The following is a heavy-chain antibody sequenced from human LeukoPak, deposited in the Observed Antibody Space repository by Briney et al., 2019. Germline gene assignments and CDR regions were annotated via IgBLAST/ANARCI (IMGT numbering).Heavy chain of an antibody. CDR1: GYTFTGYY. CDR3: AREPPIYYYYMDV. V-gene: IGHV1-2*02. CDR2: INPNSGGT. Sequence: ASVKVSFKASGYTFTGYYMHWVRQAPGQGLEWMGWINPNSGGTNYAQKFQGRVTMTRDTSISTAYMELSRLRSDDTAVYYCAREPPIYYYYMDVWGKGTAVTVSS. J-gene: IGHJ6*03.